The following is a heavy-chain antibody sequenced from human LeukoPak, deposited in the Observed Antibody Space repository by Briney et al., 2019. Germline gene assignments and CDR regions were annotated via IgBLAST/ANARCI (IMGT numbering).Heavy chain of an antibody. V-gene: IGHV3-48*03. Sequence: YPGGSLRLSCAASGFTFSSYEMNWVRQAPGKGLEWVSYISSSGSTIYYADSVKGRFTISRDNSKNTLYLQMNSLRAEDTAVYYCARGAYYYDTSGYFDYWGQGTLVTVSS. CDR1: GFTFSSYE. CDR2: ISSSGSTI. J-gene: IGHJ4*02. D-gene: IGHD3-22*01. CDR3: ARGAYYYDTSGYFDY.